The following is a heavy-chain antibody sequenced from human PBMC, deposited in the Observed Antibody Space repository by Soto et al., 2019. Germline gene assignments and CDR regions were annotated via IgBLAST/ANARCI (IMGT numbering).Heavy chain of an antibody. Sequence: ASVKVSCKASGYTFTSYAMHWVRQAPGQRLEWMGWINAGNGNTKYSQKFQGRVTITRDTSASTAYMELSSLRSEDTAVYYCAISADYDILTGYPLGWLVPLGQGTLVTVSS. V-gene: IGHV1-3*01. D-gene: IGHD3-9*01. CDR1: GYTFTSYA. CDR3: AISADYDILTGYPLGWLVP. CDR2: INAGNGNT. J-gene: IGHJ5*02.